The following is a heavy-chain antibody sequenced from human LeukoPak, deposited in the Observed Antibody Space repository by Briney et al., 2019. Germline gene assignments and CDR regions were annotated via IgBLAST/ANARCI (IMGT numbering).Heavy chain of an antibody. CDR3: ARDTESITIFGVVIQNDAFDI. CDR2: VKQDGNEK. Sequence: GGSLRLSCAVSGFTFSSYWMSWVRQAPGKGLEWVASVKQDGNEKYYVDSVKGRFTISRDNAKNSLYLQMNSLRAEDTAVYYCARDTESITIFGVVIQNDAFDIWGQGTMVTVSS. V-gene: IGHV3-7*01. D-gene: IGHD3-3*01. CDR1: GFTFSSYW. J-gene: IGHJ3*02.